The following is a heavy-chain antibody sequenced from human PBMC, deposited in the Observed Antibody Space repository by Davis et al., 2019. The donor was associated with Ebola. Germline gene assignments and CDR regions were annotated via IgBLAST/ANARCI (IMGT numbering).Heavy chain of an antibody. Sequence: ASVKVSCKASGYTFKNSAITWVRQAPGQGLEWVGWTSVYNGNTAYAQIFQGRVTMTTDTSTDTAYMELRSLRSDDTAVYFCARTSIMGTATTAYDIWGQGTMVTVSP. V-gene: IGHV1-18*01. CDR3: ARTSIMGTATTAYDI. D-gene: IGHD1-26*01. CDR1: GYTFKNSA. J-gene: IGHJ3*02. CDR2: TSVYNGNT.